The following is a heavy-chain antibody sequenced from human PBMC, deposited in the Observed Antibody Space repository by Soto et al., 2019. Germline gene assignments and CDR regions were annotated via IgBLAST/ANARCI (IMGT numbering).Heavy chain of an antibody. V-gene: IGHV1-69*13. J-gene: IGHJ6*02. CDR3: ARVLFFGDYSTYYYYYGMDV. D-gene: IGHD4-17*01. CDR2: IIPIFGTA. Sequence: ASVKVSCKASGGTFSSYAISWVRQAPGQGLEWMGGIIPIFGTANYAQKFQGRVTITADESTSTAYMELSSLRSEDTAVYYCARVLFFGDYSTYYYYYGMDVWGQGTTVTVSS. CDR1: GGTFSSYA.